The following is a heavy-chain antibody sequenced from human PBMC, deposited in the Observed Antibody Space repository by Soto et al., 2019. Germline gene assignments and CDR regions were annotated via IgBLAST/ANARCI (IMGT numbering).Heavy chain of an antibody. CDR1: GYSFSNFG. D-gene: IGHD1-26*01. CDR2: ISAFNSNT. Sequence: QVQLVQSGGEVKKPGASVRVSCKASGYSFSNFGISWVRQAPGQGLEWIGWISAFNSNTRFAQTFQGRVTMTTDTSTSTAYMELTSLRSDDTAVYYCARDLTLVSTTRAVDFWGQGTLITVSS. V-gene: IGHV1-18*01. CDR3: ARDLTLVSTTRAVDF. J-gene: IGHJ4*02.